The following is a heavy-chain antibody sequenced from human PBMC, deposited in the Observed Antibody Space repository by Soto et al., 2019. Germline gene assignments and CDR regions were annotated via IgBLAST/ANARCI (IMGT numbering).Heavy chain of an antibody. CDR1: GGSISSGGYS. CDR2: IYHSGST. D-gene: IGHD4-17*01. V-gene: IGHV4-30-2*01. Sequence: QLQLQESGSGLVKPSQTLSLTCAVSGGSISSGGYSWSWIRQPPGKGLEWIGYIYHSGSTYYNPSLKSRVTISVDRSKNQFSLKLSSVTAADTAVYYCARAVGYGDYAGPHLDYWGQGTLVTVSS. CDR3: ARAVGYGDYAGPHLDY. J-gene: IGHJ4*02.